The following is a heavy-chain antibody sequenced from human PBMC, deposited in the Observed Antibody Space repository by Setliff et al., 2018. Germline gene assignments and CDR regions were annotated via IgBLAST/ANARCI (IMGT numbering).Heavy chain of an antibody. D-gene: IGHD5-18*01. CDR2: IYPGDSHT. V-gene: IGHV5-51*01. CDR3: ARQKDTAMVYWFDP. CDR1: GYSFSNFW. Sequence: GESLKISCKGSGYSFSNFWIGWVRQMPGKGLEWMGIIYPGDSHTRYSPSFQGQVTMSAEKSINTAYLQWSNLKASDTAMYYCARQKDTAMVYWFDPWGQGTLVTVSS. J-gene: IGHJ5*02.